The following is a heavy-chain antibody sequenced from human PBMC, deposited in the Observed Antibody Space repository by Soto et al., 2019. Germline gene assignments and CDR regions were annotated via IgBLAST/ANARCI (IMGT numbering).Heavy chain of an antibody. CDR1: GFTFSSYS. Sequence: EVQLVESGGGLVKPGGSLRLSCAASGFTFSSYSMNWVRQAPGKGLEWVSSISSSSSYIYYADSVKGRFTISRDNAKNSLYLQMNSLRAEDTAVYYCARHETSDYGDYVWWFDPWGQGTLVTVSS. CDR3: ARHETSDYGDYVWWFDP. CDR2: ISSSSSYI. D-gene: IGHD4-17*01. V-gene: IGHV3-21*01. J-gene: IGHJ5*02.